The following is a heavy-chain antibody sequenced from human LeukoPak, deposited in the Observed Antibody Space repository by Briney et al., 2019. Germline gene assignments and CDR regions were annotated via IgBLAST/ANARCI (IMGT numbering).Heavy chain of an antibody. D-gene: IGHD5-18*01. CDR1: GGSISSYY. CDR2: IYYSGST. CDR3: ARGYPRGYSYGYDY. V-gene: IGHV4-59*01. Sequence: SETLSLTCTVSGGSISSYYWSWIRQPPGKGLEWIGYIYYSGSTNYNPSLKSRVTISVDTSKNQFSLKLSSVTASDTAVYYCARGYPRGYSYGYDYWGQGTLVTVSS. J-gene: IGHJ4*02.